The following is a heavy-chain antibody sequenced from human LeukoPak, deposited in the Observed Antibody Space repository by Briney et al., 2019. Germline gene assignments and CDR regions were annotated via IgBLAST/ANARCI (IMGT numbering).Heavy chain of an antibody. CDR1: GYTFTSYY. J-gene: IGHJ4*02. Sequence: ASVKVSCKASGYTFTSYYMHWVRQAPGKGLEWMGGFDPEDGETIYAQKFQGRVTMTEDTSTDTAYMELSSLRSEDTAVYYCATTRIGGDYYWGQGTLVTVSP. CDR2: FDPEDGET. V-gene: IGHV1-24*01. D-gene: IGHD2-21*02. CDR3: ATTRIGGDYY.